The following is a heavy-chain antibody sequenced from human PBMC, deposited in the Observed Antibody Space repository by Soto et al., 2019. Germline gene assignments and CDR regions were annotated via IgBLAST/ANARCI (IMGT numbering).Heavy chain of an antibody. CDR3: ATGGTTVTRRFDY. V-gene: IGHV1-69*13. CDR2: ITPIFDTT. CDR1: GGGFSTYA. J-gene: IGHJ4*02. Sequence: SVKVSCKASGGGFSTYAITWVRQAPGQGLEWMGGITPIFDTTNYAQKFQGRVTITADESTTTVHMELTSLTSEDTAVYYCATGGTTVTRRFDYWGQGTMVTVYS. D-gene: IGHD4-17*01.